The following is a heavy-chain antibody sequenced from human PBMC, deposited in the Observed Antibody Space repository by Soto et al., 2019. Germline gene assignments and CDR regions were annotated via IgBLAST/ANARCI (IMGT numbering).Heavy chain of an antibody. J-gene: IGHJ6*01. Sequence: PGGALRLSCAASVFTFSIYWMSWVRQAPGKGLDLVEKINQDGSEKYYVDSVKGRFTISRDNAKNSLYLQMNSLRAEDTAVYYCAREDGRYYDSSGYYTMNYYYYGMDVWGQGTTVTVSS. V-gene: IGHV3-7*01. CDR1: VFTFSIYW. D-gene: IGHD3-22*01. CDR3: AREDGRYYDSSGYYTMNYYYYGMDV. CDR2: INQDGSEK.